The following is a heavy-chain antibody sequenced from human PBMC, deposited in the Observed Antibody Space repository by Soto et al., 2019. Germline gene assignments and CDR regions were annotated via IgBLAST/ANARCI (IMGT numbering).Heavy chain of an antibody. CDR1: GYTFTSYG. Sequence: ASVKVSCKASGYTFTSYGISWVRQAPGQGLEWMGWISAYNGNTNYAQKLQGRVTMTTDTSTSTAYMELRSLRSDDTAVYYCAREGNSYCISTSSLDYYYYGMDVWGQGTTVTVSS. J-gene: IGHJ6*02. D-gene: IGHD2-2*01. CDR2: ISAYNGNT. CDR3: AREGNSYCISTSSLDYYYYGMDV. V-gene: IGHV1-18*01.